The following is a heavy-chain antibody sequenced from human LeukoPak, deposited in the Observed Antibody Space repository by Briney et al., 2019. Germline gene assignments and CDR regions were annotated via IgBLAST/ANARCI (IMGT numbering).Heavy chain of an antibody. CDR2: ISFSGANT. J-gene: IGHJ4*02. CDR1: GFGFKNAA. CDR3: VKDIQLSY. Sequence: GGSLRLSCAASGFGFKNAAMTWVRQAPGKALEWVSLISFSGANTYYADSVKGRFTISRDNSKSTVSLQMNSLRAEDTAMYYCVKDIQLSYWGQGTLVTVSS. V-gene: IGHV3-23*01. D-gene: IGHD3-16*02.